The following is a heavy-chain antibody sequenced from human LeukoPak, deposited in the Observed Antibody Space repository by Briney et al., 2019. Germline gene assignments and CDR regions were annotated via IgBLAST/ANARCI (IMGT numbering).Heavy chain of an antibody. V-gene: IGHV4-34*01. D-gene: IGHD3-22*01. CDR2: INHSGST. J-gene: IGHJ4*02. CDR3: AGGPAYYYDSSGYFAFDY. CDR1: GGSFSGYY. Sequence: SETLSLTCAVYGGSFSGYYWSWIRQPPGKGLEWIGEINHSGSTNYNPSLKSRVTISVDTSKNQFSLKLSSVTAADTAVYYCAGGPAYYYDSSGYFAFDYWGQGTLVTVSS.